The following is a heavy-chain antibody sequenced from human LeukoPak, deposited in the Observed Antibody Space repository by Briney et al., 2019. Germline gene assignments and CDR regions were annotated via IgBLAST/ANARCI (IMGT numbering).Heavy chain of an antibody. CDR2: ISYDGSNK. Sequence: GGSLRLSCAASGFTFSSYAMHWVRQAPGKGLEWVAVISYDGSNKYYADSVKGRFTISRDNSKNTLYLQMNSLRAEDTAVYYCARDRSLGSWYRGDSNWFDPWGQGTLVTVSS. V-gene: IGHV3-30*04. J-gene: IGHJ5*02. CDR1: GFTFSSYA. D-gene: IGHD6-13*01. CDR3: ARDRSLGSWYRGDSNWFDP.